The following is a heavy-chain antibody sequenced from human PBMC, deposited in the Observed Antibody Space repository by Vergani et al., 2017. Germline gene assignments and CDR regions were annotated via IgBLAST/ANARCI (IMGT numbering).Heavy chain of an antibody. Sequence: QVQLQQWGAGLLKPSETLSLTCAVYGGSFSGYYWSWIRQPPGKGLEWIGEINHSGSTNYKPSLKSLVTISVDTSKNQFSLKLSSVTAADTAVYYCARGRVKGIVVVPAWVGPAFDIWGQGTMVTVSS. J-gene: IGHJ3*02. CDR1: GGSFSGYY. D-gene: IGHD2-2*01. V-gene: IGHV4-34*01. CDR3: ARGRVKGIVVVPAWVGPAFDI. CDR2: INHSGST.